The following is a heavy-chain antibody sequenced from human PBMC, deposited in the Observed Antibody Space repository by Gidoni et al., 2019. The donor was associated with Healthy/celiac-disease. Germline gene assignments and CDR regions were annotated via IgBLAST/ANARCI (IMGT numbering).Heavy chain of an antibody. CDR3: ARGTEAGDLLGDFDY. CDR2: INPSGGST. D-gene: IGHD6-19*01. J-gene: IGHJ4*02. Sequence: QVQLVQSGAEVKKPGASVTVSCKESGYTFTSYYMHWVRQAPGQGLEWMGIINPSGGSTSYAQKFQGRVTMTRDTSTSTVYMELSSLRSEDTAVYYCARGTEAGDLLGDFDYWGQGTLVTVSS. V-gene: IGHV1-46*01. CDR1: GYTFTSYY.